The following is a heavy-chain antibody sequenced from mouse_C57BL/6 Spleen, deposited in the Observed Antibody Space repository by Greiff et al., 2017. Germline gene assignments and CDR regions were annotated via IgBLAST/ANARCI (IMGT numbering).Heavy chain of an antibody. D-gene: IGHD1-1*01. CDR2: IGPSDSYT. V-gene: IGHV1-50*01. J-gene: IGHJ3*01. CDR3: ARSRITTVVDSFAY. CDR1: GYTFTSYW. Sequence: QVQLQQPGAELVKPGASVKLSCKASGYTFTSYWMQWVKQRPGQGLEWIGEIGPSDSYTNYNQKFKGKATLTVDTSSSTAYMQLSSLTSEDSAVYYCARSRITTVVDSFAYWGQGTLVTVSA.